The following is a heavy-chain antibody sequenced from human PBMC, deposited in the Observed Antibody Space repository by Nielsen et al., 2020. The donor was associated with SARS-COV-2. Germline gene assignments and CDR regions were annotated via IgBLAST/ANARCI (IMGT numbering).Heavy chain of an antibody. CDR1: GYSFSSYW. Sequence: GASMKISCEASGYSFSSYWIAWVRQRPGKGLEWMGIIYTGDSETKYSPSFQGQVTMSVDKSIRTAYLQWRTLKASDTAMYYCARRHMIPFGAGTYHFDFWGQGTLVTVSS. CDR2: IYTGDSET. J-gene: IGHJ4*02. CDR3: ARRHMIPFGAGTYHFDF. V-gene: IGHV5-51*01. D-gene: IGHD3-16*01.